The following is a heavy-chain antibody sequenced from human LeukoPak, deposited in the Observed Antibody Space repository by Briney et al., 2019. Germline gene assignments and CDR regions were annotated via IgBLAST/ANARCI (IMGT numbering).Heavy chain of an antibody. V-gene: IGHV3-74*01. Sequence: RGSLRLSCAASGFSFNSYWMHWVRQAPGKGLVWVARINSDGSITNYADSVKGRFTISRDNSKNTLYLEMNSLRAEDTAVYYCAKRESSFFEYWGQGTPVTVSS. D-gene: IGHD2-15*01. J-gene: IGHJ4*02. CDR1: GFSFNSYW. CDR3: AKRESSFFEY. CDR2: INSDGSIT.